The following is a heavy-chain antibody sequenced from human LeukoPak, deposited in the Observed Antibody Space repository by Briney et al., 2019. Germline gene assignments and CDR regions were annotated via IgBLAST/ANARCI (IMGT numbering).Heavy chain of an antibody. J-gene: IGHJ3*02. V-gene: IGHV3-48*02. CDR2: ISSSSSVT. CDR3: ARDKSGSDSARGAVIDI. CDR1: GFTFSSYT. Sequence: GGSLRLSCVASGFTFSSYTMNWVRKAPGKGLEWISYISSSSSVTCYADSVKGRFSISRDNAKNSLYLQMNSLRDDDTAVYYCARDKSGSDSARGAVIDICGQGAMVTVSS. D-gene: IGHD1-26*01.